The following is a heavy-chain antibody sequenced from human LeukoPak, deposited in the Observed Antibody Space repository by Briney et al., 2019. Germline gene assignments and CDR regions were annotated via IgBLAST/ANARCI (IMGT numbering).Heavy chain of an antibody. CDR1: GFTFSSYG. Sequence: PGGSLRLSCAASGFTFSSYGMHWVRQAPGKGLEWVAFIRYDGSNKYYADSVKGRFTISRDNSKNTLYLQMNSLRAEDTAVYYCAEDQGQQLVPDAFDIWGQGTMVTVSS. V-gene: IGHV3-30*02. CDR2: IRYDGSNK. D-gene: IGHD6-13*01. CDR3: AEDQGQQLVPDAFDI. J-gene: IGHJ3*02.